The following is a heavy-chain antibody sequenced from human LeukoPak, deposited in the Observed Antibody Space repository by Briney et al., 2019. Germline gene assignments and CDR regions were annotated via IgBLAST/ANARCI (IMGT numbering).Heavy chain of an antibody. J-gene: IGHJ6*03. D-gene: IGHD5-12*01. CDR2: IYYSGST. Sequence: SETLSLTCTVSGGSISSYYWSWIRQPPGKGLEWIGYIYYSGSTNYNPSLKSRVTISVDTSKNQFSLKLSSVTAADTAVYYCARVEYSGYPYYYYMDVWGKGTTVTVSS. CDR1: GGSISSYY. V-gene: IGHV4-59*01. CDR3: ARVEYSGYPYYYYMDV.